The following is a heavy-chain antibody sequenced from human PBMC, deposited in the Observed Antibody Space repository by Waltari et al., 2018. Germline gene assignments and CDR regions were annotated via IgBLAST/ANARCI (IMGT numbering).Heavy chain of an antibody. CDR3: AKVWKNYRTDY. Sequence: QLQLQESRPGLAQPSETLSLTCTVPSGAISSSGYYWGWIRQPPGKGLEWMGSIYYSGNTYYNPSLKNRVTISVDTSKNQFSLKVTSVTAADTAVYYCAKVWKNYRTDYWGQGTLVTVSS. CDR1: SGAISSSGYY. J-gene: IGHJ4*02. V-gene: IGHV4-39*07. D-gene: IGHD3-16*02. CDR2: IYYSGNT.